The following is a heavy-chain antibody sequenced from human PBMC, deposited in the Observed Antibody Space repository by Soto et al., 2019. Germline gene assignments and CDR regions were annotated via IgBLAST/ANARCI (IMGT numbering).Heavy chain of an antibody. D-gene: IGHD5-12*01. V-gene: IGHV4-4*02. CDR3: ARDIVGTTYFDY. Sequence: QVQLQESGPGLVKPSGTLSLTCAVSGGSISSDYWWSWVRQPPGKGLEWIGEIFHSGRTNYNPSLKSRVTLSLDKSKNQFSLKLSSVTAADTAVYYCARDIVGTTYFDYWGQGTLATVSS. CDR2: IFHSGRT. CDR1: GGSISSDYW. J-gene: IGHJ4*02.